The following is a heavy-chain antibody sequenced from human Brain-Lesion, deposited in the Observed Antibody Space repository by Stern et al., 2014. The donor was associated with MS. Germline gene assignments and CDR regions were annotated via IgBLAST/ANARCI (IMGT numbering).Heavy chain of an antibody. V-gene: IGHV3-48*02. CDR1: GFTFSAYG. CDR3: ATDPDGGNDFDY. CDR2: INSGVGTI. J-gene: IGHJ4*02. D-gene: IGHD4-23*01. Sequence: EVQLVESGGGLVQPGGSLRLSCTTSGFTFSAYGMNWVRKAPGKGLEGVSHINSGVGTITYADSVKGRFTISRDFAKNSLYLQMNSLRDEDTAVYYCATDPDGGNDFDYWGQGTLVTVSS.